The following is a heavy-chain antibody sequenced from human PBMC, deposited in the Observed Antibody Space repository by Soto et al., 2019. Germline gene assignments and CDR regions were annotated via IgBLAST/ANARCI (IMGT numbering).Heavy chain of an antibody. D-gene: IGHD3-3*01. CDR3: ARVSRITIFGGEFDY. J-gene: IGHJ4*02. V-gene: IGHV1-69*06. CDR2: IIPIFGTA. Sequence: ASVKVSCKASGGTFSSYAISWVRQAPGQGLEWMGGIIPIFGTANYAQKFQGRVTITADKSTSTAYMELSSLRSEDTAVYYCARVSRITIFGGEFDYWGQGTLVTV. CDR1: GGTFSSYA.